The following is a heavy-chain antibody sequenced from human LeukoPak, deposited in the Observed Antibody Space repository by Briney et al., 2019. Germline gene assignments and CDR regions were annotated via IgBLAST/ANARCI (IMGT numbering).Heavy chain of an antibody. J-gene: IGHJ5*02. CDR3: ARKYSSRRKEDWFDP. Sequence: GESLKISCKGSGYSFTSYWIGWVRQMPGKGLEWMGIIYPGDSDTRYSPSFQGQVTISADKSISTAYLQWSSLKASDTAMYYCARKYSSRRKEDWFDPWGQGTLVTVSS. D-gene: IGHD6-13*01. CDR2: IYPGDSDT. CDR1: GYSFTSYW. V-gene: IGHV5-51*01.